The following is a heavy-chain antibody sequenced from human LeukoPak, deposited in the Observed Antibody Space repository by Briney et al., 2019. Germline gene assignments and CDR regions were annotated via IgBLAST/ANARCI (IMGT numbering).Heavy chain of an antibody. Sequence: GGSLRLSCAASGFTLSNYWMSWVRQAPGKGLEWVAHVKYDGSDRNYVGSVKGRFTISRDNARNSLFLQMNSLRAEDTALYYCVRGSIVGTRLAFGPWGQGSLVTVSS. CDR1: GFTLSNYW. CDR3: VRGSIVGTRLAFGP. CDR2: VKYDGSDR. V-gene: IGHV3-7*01. J-gene: IGHJ5*02. D-gene: IGHD1-26*01.